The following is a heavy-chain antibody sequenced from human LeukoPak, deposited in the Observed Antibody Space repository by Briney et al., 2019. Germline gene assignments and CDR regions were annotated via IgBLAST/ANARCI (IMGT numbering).Heavy chain of an antibody. CDR2: ISGSGGNT. Sequence: GASLRLSCAPSGFTFSIYAMGWVRHPPGKGREWVSAISGSGGNTYYADSVKGRLTISRDNYKNTLYLQMNSLRAEYTAVYYCARLLLDYFDYWGQGTLVTVSS. D-gene: IGHD2-21*02. V-gene: IGHV3-23*01. J-gene: IGHJ4*02. CDR3: ARLLLDYFDY. CDR1: GFTFSIYA.